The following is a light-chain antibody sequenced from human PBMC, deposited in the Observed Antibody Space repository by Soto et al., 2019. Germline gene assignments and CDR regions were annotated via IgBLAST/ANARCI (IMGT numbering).Light chain of an antibody. V-gene: IGLV2-14*01. Sequence: QSALTQPASVSGSPGQSITISCTGTSSDIGGHNYVSWYQHHPGKAPKLIIYEVSGRPSGISARFSASTSGNTASLTISGVQAEDEADYYCSSYTSSSTWVFGGGTKLTVL. CDR2: EVS. CDR1: SSDIGGHNY. CDR3: SSYTSSSTWV. J-gene: IGLJ3*02.